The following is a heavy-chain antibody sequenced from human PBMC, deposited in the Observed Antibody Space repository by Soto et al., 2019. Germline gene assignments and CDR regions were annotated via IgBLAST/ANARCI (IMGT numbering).Heavy chain of an antibody. CDR2: IYYSGST. Sequence: QLQLQESGPGLVKPSETLSLTCTVSGGSISSSSYYWGWIRQPPGKGLEWIGSIYYSGSTYYNPSLKSRVTISVDTSKNQFSLKLSSVTAADTAVYYCARHSDYGSGTYYFDYWGQGTLVTVSS. CDR3: ARHSDYGSGTYYFDY. J-gene: IGHJ4*02. V-gene: IGHV4-39*01. D-gene: IGHD3-10*01. CDR1: GGSISSSSYY.